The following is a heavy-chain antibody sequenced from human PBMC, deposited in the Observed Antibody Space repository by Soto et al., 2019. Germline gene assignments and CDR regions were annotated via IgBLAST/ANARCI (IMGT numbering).Heavy chain of an antibody. CDR1: GFTFSSYD. CDR2: ISSNGGTT. Sequence: EVQLAESGGGMVQPGGCLRLCCVASGFTFSSYDMHWVRQAPGKGLEYVSSISSNGGTTYYGNSVKGRFTISRDNSKNTLYLQMGSLRAEDMAVYYCVRRVSGNYDYWGQGTLVTVSS. V-gene: IGHV3-64*01. J-gene: IGHJ4*02. CDR3: VRRVSGNYDY. D-gene: IGHD1-7*01.